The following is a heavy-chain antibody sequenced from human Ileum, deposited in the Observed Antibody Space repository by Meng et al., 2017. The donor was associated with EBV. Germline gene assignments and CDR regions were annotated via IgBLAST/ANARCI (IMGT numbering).Heavy chain of an antibody. J-gene: IGHJ4*02. CDR3: ARDGYSSGSD. CDR1: GGSVSSGGNY. V-gene: IGHV4-61*08. Sequence: QWQLQEPGPGPVKPSETLSLTCSVPGGSVSSGGNYWSWIRQPPGKGLEWIGYIYNSGSTNYNPSLKSRVTISVDTSKNQFSLKLSSVTAADTAVYYCARDGYSSGSDWGQGTLVTVSS. D-gene: IGHD6-19*01. CDR2: IYNSGST.